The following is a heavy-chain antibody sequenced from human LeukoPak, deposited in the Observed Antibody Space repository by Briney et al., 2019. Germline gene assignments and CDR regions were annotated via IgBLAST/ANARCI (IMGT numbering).Heavy chain of an antibody. J-gene: IGHJ6*03. V-gene: IGHV1-8*01. D-gene: IGHD3-10*01. CDR1: GYTFTSYD. CDR3: ARGLRSGGLLWFREFTPPGIGHNYYYYYMDV. CDR2: MNPNSGNT. Sequence: ASVKVSCKASGYTFTSYDINWVRQATGQGLEWMGWMNPNSGNTGYAQKFQGRVTLTRNTSISTAYMELSSLRSEDTAVYYCARGLRSGGLLWFREFTPPGIGHNYYYYYMDVWGKGTTVTVSS.